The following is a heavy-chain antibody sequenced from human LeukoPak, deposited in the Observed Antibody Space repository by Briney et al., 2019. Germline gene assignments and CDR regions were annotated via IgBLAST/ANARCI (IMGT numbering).Heavy chain of an antibody. CDR2: ISSSSSYI. D-gene: IGHD3-22*01. V-gene: IGHV3-21*01. CDR1: GFTFSSYS. CDR3: ARGASITMIVVVSGGFDY. J-gene: IGHJ4*02. Sequence: GGSLRLSCAASGFTFSSYSMNWVRQAPGKGLEWVSSISSSSSYIYYADSVKGRFTISRDNAKNSLYLQMNSLRAEDTAVYYCARGASITMIVVVSGGFDYWGQGTLVTVSS.